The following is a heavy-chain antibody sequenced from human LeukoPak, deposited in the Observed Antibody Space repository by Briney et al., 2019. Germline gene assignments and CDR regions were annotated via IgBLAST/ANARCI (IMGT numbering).Heavy chain of an antibody. D-gene: IGHD1-26*01. CDR2: LNEDGGIT. V-gene: IGHV3-74*01. Sequence: TGGSLRLSCEGSGYSFSSFWMHWVRQAPGEGLVWVSRLNEDGGITNYADFAKGRFTISRDNARNTLYLQMNSLSADDTAVYYCTRDSGGRSAYWGQGALVTVSS. CDR1: GYSFSSFW. CDR3: TRDSGGRSAY. J-gene: IGHJ4*02.